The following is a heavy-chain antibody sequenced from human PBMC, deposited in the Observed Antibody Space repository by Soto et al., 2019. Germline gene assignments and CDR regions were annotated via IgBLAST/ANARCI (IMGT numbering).Heavy chain of an antibody. D-gene: IGHD3-16*01. V-gene: IGHV3-9*01. CDR1: GFTFDDYA. J-gene: IGHJ6*02. CDR3: AKDIMIEIGYGMDV. Sequence: HPGGSLRLSCAASGFTFDDYAMHWVRQAPGKGLEWVSGISWNSGSIGYADSVKGRFTISRDNAKNSLYLQMNSLRAEDTALYYCAKDIMIEIGYGMDVWGQGTTVTVSS. CDR2: ISWNSGSI.